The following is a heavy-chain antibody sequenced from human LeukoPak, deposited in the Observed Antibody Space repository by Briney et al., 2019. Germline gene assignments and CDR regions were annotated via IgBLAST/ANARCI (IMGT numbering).Heavy chain of an antibody. Sequence: DSVKGRFTISRDNAKNSLYLQMNSLRAEDTAVNYCARERLPDDYWGQGTLVTVSS. CDR3: ARERLPDDY. V-gene: IGHV3-7*01. J-gene: IGHJ4*02. D-gene: IGHD4-11*01.